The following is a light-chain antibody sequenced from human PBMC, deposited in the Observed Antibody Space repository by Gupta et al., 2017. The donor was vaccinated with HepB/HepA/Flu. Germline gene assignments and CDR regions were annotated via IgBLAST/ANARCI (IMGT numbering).Light chain of an antibody. CDR2: GAS. CDR1: QSVSSSY. Sequence: EIVLTQSPGTLSLSPGERATLSCRASQSVSSSYLAWYQQKPGQAPRLLIYGASSRATGIPDRFSGSGSGTDFTLTISRLEPEDFAVYYCQQYGSSHTFGGGTEVEIK. J-gene: IGKJ4*01. CDR3: QQYGSSHT. V-gene: IGKV3-20*01.